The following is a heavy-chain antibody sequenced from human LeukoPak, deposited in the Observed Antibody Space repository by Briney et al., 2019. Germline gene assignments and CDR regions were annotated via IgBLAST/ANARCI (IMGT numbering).Heavy chain of an antibody. V-gene: IGHV3-7*05. Sequence: GGSLRLSCAASGFTFSTYWMTWVRQAPGKGLEWVANINQDASEKYHVDSVKGRFTISRDNAKNSLYLQMNSLRAEDTAVYYCANTMTGAFDIWGQGTMVTVSS. D-gene: IGHD3-22*01. J-gene: IGHJ3*02. CDR2: INQDASEK. CDR3: ANTMTGAFDI. CDR1: GFTFSTYW.